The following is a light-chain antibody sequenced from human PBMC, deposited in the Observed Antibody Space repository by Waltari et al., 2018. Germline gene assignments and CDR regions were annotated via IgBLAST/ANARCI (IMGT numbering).Light chain of an antibody. CDR3: QQYYIHGLT. V-gene: IGKV1-5*03. J-gene: IGKJ4*01. CDR1: QSINVW. Sequence: DIQMTQSPSTLSASVGDRVTISCRASQSINVWLAWYQQKPRKAPKLLIYKASILESEVPSRFSGSGSGTEFTLTISSLQPDDFATYYCQQYYIHGLTFGGGTKVEIK. CDR2: KAS.